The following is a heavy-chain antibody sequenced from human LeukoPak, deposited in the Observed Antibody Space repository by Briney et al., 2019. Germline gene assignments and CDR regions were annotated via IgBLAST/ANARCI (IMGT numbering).Heavy chain of an antibody. CDR1: GFTVSNNY. CDR3: TGDAPAGRKLDY. J-gene: IGHJ4*02. Sequence: GGSLRLSCAASGFTVSNNYMNWVRQAPGKGLEWVSVIFSGGNTFYADSVQGRFTISRDDSKNTLFLQMNSLRADDTAVYYCTGDAPAGRKLDYWGQGTLVTVSS. V-gene: IGHV3-66*01. CDR2: IFSGGNT.